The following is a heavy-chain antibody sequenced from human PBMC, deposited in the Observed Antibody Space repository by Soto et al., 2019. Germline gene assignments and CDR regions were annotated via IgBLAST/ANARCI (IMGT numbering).Heavy chain of an antibody. Sequence: SQTLSLTFAISGDSVSSNRATWNWFRQSPSRGLEWLGRTYYRSKWYHDYAVSLNGRGTINPDTSQNQFSLHLTFVTPEDTAVYYCGRLVGNSWIDYWGQGTLVTVS. CDR3: GRLVGNSWIDY. CDR1: GDSVSSNRAT. J-gene: IGHJ4*02. V-gene: IGHV6-1*01. D-gene: IGHD6-13*01. CDR2: TYYRSKWYH.